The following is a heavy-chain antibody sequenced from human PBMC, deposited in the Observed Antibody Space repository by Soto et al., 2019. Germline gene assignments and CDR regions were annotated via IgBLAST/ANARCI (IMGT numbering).Heavy chain of an antibody. V-gene: IGHV1-18*01. CDR1: GYSFATSG. D-gene: IGHD3-22*01. Sequence: QVKLVQSGTEVKKPGASIKVSCKASGYSFATSGMTWVRQAPGQGLEWMGWISVYNGNTNYDQSRQDRVTMTTDTSTNTAYLEVRNLRSDDTAVYYCARAGQYYDASGYADWGQGTLVTVSS. CDR3: ARAGQYYDASGYAD. CDR2: ISVYNGNT. J-gene: IGHJ4*02.